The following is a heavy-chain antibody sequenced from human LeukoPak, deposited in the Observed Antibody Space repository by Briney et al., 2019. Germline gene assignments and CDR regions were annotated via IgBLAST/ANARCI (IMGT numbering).Heavy chain of an antibody. CDR3: AKDERVTTVFDYFDY. Sequence: PGGSLRLSCAASGFTFSSYAMSWVRRAPGKGLEWVSAISGSGGSTYYADSVKGRFTISRDNSKNTLYLQMNSLRAEDTAVYYCAKDERVTTVFDYFDYWGQGTLVTVSS. CDR1: GFTFSSYA. V-gene: IGHV3-23*01. J-gene: IGHJ4*02. CDR2: ISGSGGST. D-gene: IGHD4-17*01.